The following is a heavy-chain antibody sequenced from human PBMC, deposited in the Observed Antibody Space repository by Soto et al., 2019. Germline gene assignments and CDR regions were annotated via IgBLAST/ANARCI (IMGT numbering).Heavy chain of an antibody. V-gene: IGHV4-31*03. CDR3: ARSIAATAGAFDI. J-gene: IGHJ3*02. CDR1: GGSISSGGYY. CDR2: IYYSGST. Sequence: SETLSLTCTVSGGSISSGGYYWSWIRQHPGRGLEWIGYIYYSGSTYYNPSLKSRVTISVDTSKNQFSLKLSSVTAADTAVYYCARSIAATAGAFDIWGQGTMVTVSS. D-gene: IGHD6-6*01.